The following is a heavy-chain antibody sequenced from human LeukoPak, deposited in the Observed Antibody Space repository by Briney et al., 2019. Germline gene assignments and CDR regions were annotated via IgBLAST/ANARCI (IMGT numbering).Heavy chain of an antibody. CDR3: ARVTKIRENAFDI. Sequence: GGSLRLSCAASGFTFSYYAMHWVRQAPGKGLEHVSGISSNGGSTDYANSVKGRFSISRDNSKNTLYLQMGSLRGEDMAVYYCARVTKIRENAFDIWGQGTMVTVSS. D-gene: IGHD5-18*01. V-gene: IGHV3-64*01. CDR1: GFTFSYYA. CDR2: ISSNGGST. J-gene: IGHJ3*02.